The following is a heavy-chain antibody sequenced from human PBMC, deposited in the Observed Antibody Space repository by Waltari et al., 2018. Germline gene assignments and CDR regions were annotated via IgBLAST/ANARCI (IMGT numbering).Heavy chain of an antibody. CDR1: GGTFSSYT. Sequence: QVQLVQSGAEVKKPGSSVKVSCKASGGTFSSYTISWVRQAPGPGLEWMGRIIPILGIANYAQKFQGRVTITADKSTSTAYMELSSLRSEDTAVYYCANDYYGSGSYYKGNDAFDIWGQGTMVTVSS. J-gene: IGHJ3*02. CDR2: IIPILGIA. CDR3: ANDYYGSGSYYKGNDAFDI. V-gene: IGHV1-69*02. D-gene: IGHD3-10*01.